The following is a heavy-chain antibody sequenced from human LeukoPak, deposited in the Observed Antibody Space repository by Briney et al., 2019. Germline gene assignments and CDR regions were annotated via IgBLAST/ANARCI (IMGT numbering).Heavy chain of an antibody. Sequence: SETLSLTCTVSGGSISSYYWSWIRQPPGKGLEWIGNIFYSGSTNYNPSLKSRVTISVDTSKNQFSLKLSSVTAADTAVYYCARGLIDPWGQGTLVTVSS. CDR2: IFYSGST. V-gene: IGHV4-59*12. CDR1: GGSISSYY. CDR3: ARGLIDP. J-gene: IGHJ5*02.